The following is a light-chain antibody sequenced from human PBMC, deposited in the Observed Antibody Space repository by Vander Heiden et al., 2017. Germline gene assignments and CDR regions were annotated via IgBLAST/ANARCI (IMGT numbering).Light chain of an antibody. CDR3: MQALQPPRT. CDR2: LAS. V-gene: IGKV2-28*01. CDR1: QSRQSSDGNDY. Sequence: IVLTQSPLPISVSPGEPASISCRSSQSRQSSDGNDYLQWYLQKPGQSPQLLINLASHRASGVPDRFSGSGSGTDFTLKISRVEAEDVGVYHCMQALQPPRTFGQGTKLEIK. J-gene: IGKJ1*01.